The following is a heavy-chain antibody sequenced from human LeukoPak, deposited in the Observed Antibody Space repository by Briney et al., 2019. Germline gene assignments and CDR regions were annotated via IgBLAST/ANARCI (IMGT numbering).Heavy chain of an antibody. J-gene: IGHJ4*02. Sequence: SLRYCGAAGGAAFSDDYSGWGRQTPRKGLKWVGRIRNKGNSYTTEYAASVKGRFTISRDDSKNSLYLQMNSLKNEDTAVYYCVGGGVHDYWGQGTLVIVSS. CDR3: VGGGVHDY. CDR1: GAAFSDDY. D-gene: IGHD1-26*01. V-gene: IGHV3-72*01. CDR2: IRNKGNSYTT.